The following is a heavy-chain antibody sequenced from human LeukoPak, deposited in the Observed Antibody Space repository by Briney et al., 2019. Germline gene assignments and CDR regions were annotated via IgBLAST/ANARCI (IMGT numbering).Heavy chain of an antibody. CDR1: GGSTSSYY. D-gene: IGHD3-10*01. CDR3: ARDSGTTGEVKFDP. J-gene: IGHJ5*02. CDR2: IYVSGST. Sequence: PSETLSLTCTVSGGSTSSYYWSWIRQSAGKGLEWIGRIYVSGSTTYNPSLNSRVTMSLDTSKNQFSLKLRSVTAADTAVYYCARDSGTTGEVKFDPWGQGNLVTVSS. V-gene: IGHV4-4*07.